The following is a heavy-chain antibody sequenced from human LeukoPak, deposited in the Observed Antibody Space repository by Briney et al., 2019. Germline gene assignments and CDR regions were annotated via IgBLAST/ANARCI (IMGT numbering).Heavy chain of an antibody. CDR3: ARPVTGTYAPLEY. CDR1: GFTFSNYW. Sequence: HAGGSLRLSCAASGFTFSNYWMHWVRHAPGKGLVYVSRINSDGSSANYADSVQGRFTISRDNAKNTLYLEMNSLRADDTAVYYCARPVTGTYAPLEYWGQGTLVTVSS. J-gene: IGHJ4*02. V-gene: IGHV3-74*01. CDR2: INSDGSSA. D-gene: IGHD1-1*01.